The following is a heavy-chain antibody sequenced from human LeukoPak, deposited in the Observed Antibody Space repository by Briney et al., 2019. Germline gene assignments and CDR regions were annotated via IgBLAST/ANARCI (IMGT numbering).Heavy chain of an antibody. CDR2: IYTSGST. CDR3: ARRVYSSGWYYFDY. CDR1: GGSISSGSYY. J-gene: IGHJ4*02. V-gene: IGHV4-61*02. D-gene: IGHD6-19*01. Sequence: SQTLSLTCTVSGGSISSGSYYWSWIRQPAGKGLEWIGRIYTSGSTNYNPSLKSRVTISVDTSKNQFSLKLSSVTAADTAVYYCARRVYSSGWYYFDYWGRGTLVTVSS.